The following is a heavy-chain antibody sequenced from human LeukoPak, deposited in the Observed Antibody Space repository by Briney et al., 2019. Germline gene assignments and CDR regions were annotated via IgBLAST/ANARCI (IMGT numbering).Heavy chain of an antibody. J-gene: IGHJ6*02. D-gene: IGHD3-16*02. CDR3: ARRLYSNYGMDV. CDR2: IYPGDSDT. Sequence: GESLQISCKGSGYSFTGYWIGWVRQLPGKGLEWMGIIYPGDSDTRYSPSFQGQVTISADKSISTAYLQWSSLKASDTAMYYCARRLYSNYGMDVWGQGTRSPSP. V-gene: IGHV5-51*01. CDR1: GYSFTGYW.